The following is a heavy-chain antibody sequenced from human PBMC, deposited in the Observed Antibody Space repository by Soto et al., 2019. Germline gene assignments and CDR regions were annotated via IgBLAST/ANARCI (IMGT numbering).Heavy chain of an antibody. V-gene: IGHV3-23*01. D-gene: IGHD2-8*01. J-gene: IGHJ5*02. CDR2: ISGSGATI. CDR3: TRVQCRPIDRYCADGAVHWVDP. Sequence: EVQLLQSGGGLVQPGGSLRLSCAASGFSFSTYPMSWVRQAPGKGLEWVSAISGSGATIFYADSMRGRFTISRDNSRDTVYLQMTSLRAEDTAVYYWTRVQCRPIDRYCADGAVHWVDPWGQGTLVTVSS. CDR1: GFSFSTYP.